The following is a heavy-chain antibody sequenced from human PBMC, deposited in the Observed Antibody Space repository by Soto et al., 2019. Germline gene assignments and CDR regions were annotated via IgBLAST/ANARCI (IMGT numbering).Heavy chain of an antibody. D-gene: IGHD2-2*01. CDR2: ITTHTGHT. CDR3: ARDLMSLGYCSSTSCYGGMDV. Sequence: ASVKVSCKTSGYSFTNNLINWVRQAPGQSLEWMGWITTHTGHTMVAQKFQGRVTITADKSTSTAYMELSSLRSEDTAVYYCARDLMSLGYCSSTSCYGGMDVWGQGTTVTVSS. J-gene: IGHJ6*02. CDR1: GYSFTNNL. V-gene: IGHV1-18*01.